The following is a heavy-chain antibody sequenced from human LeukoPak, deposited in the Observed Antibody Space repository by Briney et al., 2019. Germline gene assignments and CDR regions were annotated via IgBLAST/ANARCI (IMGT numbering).Heavy chain of an antibody. CDR3: AGSYYDFWSGYYNWFDP. D-gene: IGHD3-3*01. Sequence: SETLSLTCTVSGGSISSDYWSWIRQPPGKGLEWIGYIYYSGSTNYNPSLKSRVTISVDTSKNQFSLKLSSVTAADTAVYYCAGSYYDFWSGYYNWFDPWGQGTLVTVSS. J-gene: IGHJ5*02. CDR2: IYYSGST. CDR1: GGSISSDY. V-gene: IGHV4-59*01.